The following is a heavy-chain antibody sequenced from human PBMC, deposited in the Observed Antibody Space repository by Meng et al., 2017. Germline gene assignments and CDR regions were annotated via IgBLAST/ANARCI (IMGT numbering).Heavy chain of an antibody. J-gene: IGHJ4*02. CDR1: GFTFSSYA. D-gene: IGHD6-13*01. CDR3: ARDQELVPQTFDY. Sequence: GESLKISCAASGFTFSSYAMHWVRQAPGKGLEWVAVISYDGSNKYYADSVKGRFTISRDNAKNSLYLQMNSLRAEDTAVYYCARDQELVPQTFDYWGQGTLVTVSS. CDR2: ISYDGSNK. V-gene: IGHV3-30*04.